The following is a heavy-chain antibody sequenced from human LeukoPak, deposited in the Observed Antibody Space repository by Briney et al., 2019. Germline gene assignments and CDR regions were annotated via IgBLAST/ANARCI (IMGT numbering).Heavy chain of an antibody. V-gene: IGHV3-23*01. CDR1: GFTFSSYA. J-gene: IGHJ6*02. D-gene: IGHD3-22*01. Sequence: GRSLRLSCAASGFTFSSYAMSWVRQAPGKGLESVSAISGSGGSTYYADSVKGRFTISRDNSKNTLYLEMNSLRAEDTAVYYCAKVRVDLYDSSGFYYMGGYYGMDVWGQGSTVTVSS. CDR2: ISGSGGST. CDR3: AKVRVDLYDSSGFYYMGGYYGMDV.